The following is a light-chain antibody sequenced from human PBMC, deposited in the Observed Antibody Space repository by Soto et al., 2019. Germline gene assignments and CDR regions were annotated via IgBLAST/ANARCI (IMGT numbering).Light chain of an antibody. CDR2: DDN. J-gene: IGLJ1*01. V-gene: IGLV1-51*01. CDR1: SSNIGGNS. CDR3: GSWDSSLSAYV. Sequence: QSVLTQPPSLSAAPGQKVTISCSGSSSNIGGNSVSWYQQLPGTAPKILIYDDNKRPSGIPDRFSGSKSGTSATLGITGFQTGDEADYYCGSWDSSLSAYVFGTGTKATVL.